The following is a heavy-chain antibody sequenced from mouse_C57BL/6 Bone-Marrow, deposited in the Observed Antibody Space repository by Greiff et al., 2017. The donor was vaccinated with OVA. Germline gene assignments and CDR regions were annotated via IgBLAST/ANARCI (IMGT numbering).Heavy chain of an antibody. CDR1: GFTFSSYA. J-gene: IGHJ1*03. V-gene: IGHV5-9-1*02. Sequence: EVQLVESGEGLVKPGGSLKLSCAASGFTFSSYAMSWVRQTPEKRLEWVAYISSGGDYIYYADTVKGRFTISRANARNTLYLEMSSLKSEDTAMYYCTRGDYYGKRYFDVWGTGTTVTVSS. D-gene: IGHD1-1*01. CDR3: TRGDYYGKRYFDV. CDR2: ISSGGDYI.